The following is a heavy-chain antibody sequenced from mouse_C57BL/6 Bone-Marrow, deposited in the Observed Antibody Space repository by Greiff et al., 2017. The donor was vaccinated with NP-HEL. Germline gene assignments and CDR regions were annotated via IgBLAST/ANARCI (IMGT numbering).Heavy chain of an antibody. CDR3: AREDYYGSYWYFDV. Sequence: QVQLQQPGAELVKPGASVKLSCKASGYTFTTYWMQWVKQRPGQGLEWIGEIDPSDSYTNYNQKFKGKATLTVDTSSSTAYMQLSSLTSEDSAVYFCAREDYYGSYWYFDVWGTGTTVTVSS. V-gene: IGHV1-50*01. CDR2: IDPSDSYT. D-gene: IGHD1-1*01. CDR1: GYTFTTYW. J-gene: IGHJ1*03.